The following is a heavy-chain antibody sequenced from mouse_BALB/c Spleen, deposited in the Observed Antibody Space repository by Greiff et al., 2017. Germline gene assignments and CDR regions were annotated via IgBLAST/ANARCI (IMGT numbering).Heavy chain of an antibody. V-gene: IGHV2-6-7*01. CDR1: GFSLTGYG. J-gene: IGHJ4*01. D-gene: IGHD1-1*01. Sequence: QVQLKQSGPGLVAPSQSLSITCPVSGFSLTGYGVNWVRQPPGKGLEWLGMIWGDGSTDYNSALKSRLSISKDNSKSQVFLKMNSLQTDDTARYYCARGVVARYYAMDYWGQGTSVTVSS. CDR2: IWGDGST. CDR3: ARGVVARYYAMDY.